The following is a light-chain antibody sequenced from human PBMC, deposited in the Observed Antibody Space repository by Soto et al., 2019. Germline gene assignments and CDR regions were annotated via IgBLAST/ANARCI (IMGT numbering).Light chain of an antibody. CDR1: QSISTW. Sequence: DIQMTQSPSTLSASVGDTVTITCRASQSISTWMAWYQQKPGKAPKLLLFDASTLQGGVPSRFSGSASGTEFTLTSSSLQPDEFSTYYYQHYDGYPYTFGQGTKVEI. J-gene: IGKJ2*01. CDR2: DAS. CDR3: QHYDGYPYT. V-gene: IGKV1-5*01.